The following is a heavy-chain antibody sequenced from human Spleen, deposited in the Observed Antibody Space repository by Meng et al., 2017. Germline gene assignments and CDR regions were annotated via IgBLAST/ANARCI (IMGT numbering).Heavy chain of an antibody. J-gene: IGHJ4*02. V-gene: IGHV1-69*06. CDR1: GGTFSSYA. CDR3: NEAVAGI. Sequence: QVQAGAVGAEGNKAWSSGKVSCKASGGTFSSYAISWVRQAPGQGLEWMGGIIPIFGTANYAQKFQGRVTITADKSTSTAYMELSSLRSEDTAVYYCNEAVAGIWGQGTLVTVSS. CDR2: IIPIFGTA. D-gene: IGHD6-19*01.